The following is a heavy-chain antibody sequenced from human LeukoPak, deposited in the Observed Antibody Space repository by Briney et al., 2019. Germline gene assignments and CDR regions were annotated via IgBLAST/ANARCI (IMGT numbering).Heavy chain of an antibody. CDR3: ARAGYSSSSITLGY. V-gene: IGHV1-46*01. D-gene: IGHD6-6*01. CDR2: INPSDGST. Sequence: ASVKVSCKASGYTFTNYYIHWVRQAPGQGLEWMRIINPSDGSTSYAQKFQGRVTVTRDTSTSTVYMELSSLRSEDTAVYYCARAGYSSSSITLGYWGQGTLVTVSS. J-gene: IGHJ4*02. CDR1: GYTFTNYY.